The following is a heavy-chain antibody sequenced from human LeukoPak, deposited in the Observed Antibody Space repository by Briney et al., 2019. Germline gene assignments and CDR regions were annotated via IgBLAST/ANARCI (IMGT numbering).Heavy chain of an antibody. J-gene: IGHJ4*02. CDR1: GGSIRIYY. CDR2: IYTSGST. Sequence: PSETLSLTCTVSGGSIRIYYWSWIRQPAGKGLEWIGRIYTSGSTNYNPSLKSRVTMSVDTSKNQFSLKLSSVTAADTAVYYCARTEYSTNYYFDYWGQGTLVTVSS. CDR3: ARTEYSTNYYFDY. V-gene: IGHV4-4*07. D-gene: IGHD6-6*01.